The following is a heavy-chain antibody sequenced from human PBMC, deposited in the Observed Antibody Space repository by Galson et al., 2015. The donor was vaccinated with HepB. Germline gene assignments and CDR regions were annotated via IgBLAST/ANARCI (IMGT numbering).Heavy chain of an antibody. CDR2: MNPNSGNT. V-gene: IGHV1-8*01. D-gene: IGHD2-2*03. J-gene: IGHJ6*03. CDR1: GYTFTSYD. Sequence: SCKASGYTFTSYDINWVRQATGQGLEWMGWMNPNSGNTGYAQKFQGRVTMTRNTSISTAYMELSSLRSEDTAVYYCARGRLGYCSSTSCRTGPYYYYYMDVWGKGTTVTVSS. CDR3: ARGRLGYCSSTSCRTGPYYYYYMDV.